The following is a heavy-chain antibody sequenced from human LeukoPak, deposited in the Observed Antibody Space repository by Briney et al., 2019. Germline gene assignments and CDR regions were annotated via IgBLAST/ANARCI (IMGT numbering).Heavy chain of an antibody. CDR1: GGSVSSYY. D-gene: IGHD1-1*01. CDR3: ARVSWFPGTSYYYMDV. Sequence: SETLSLTCTVSGGSVSSYYWSWIRQPPGKGLVWIGYIHYSGSTNYNPSLKSRVTISVDTSKNQFSLKLSSVTAADTAVYYCARVSWFPGTSYYYMDVWGKGTTVTVSS. CDR2: IHYSGST. V-gene: IGHV4-59*02. J-gene: IGHJ6*03.